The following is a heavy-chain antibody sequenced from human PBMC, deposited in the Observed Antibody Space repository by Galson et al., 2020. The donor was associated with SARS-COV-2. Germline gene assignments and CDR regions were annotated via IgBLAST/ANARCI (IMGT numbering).Heavy chain of an antibody. CDR1: GGSTSTTTYY. V-gene: IGHV4-39*01. CDR2: IYYTGNT. J-gene: IGHJ6*02. D-gene: IGHD2-8*02. Sequence: ETSETLSLTCSVSGGSTSTTTYYWGWIRQPPGKGLESIGSIYYTGNTYYNPSLRSRLTMSVDTSKNQFSLNLNSVTAADTAMYYCARHVLVRGRLGGMDVWGQGTTVTVSS. CDR3: ARHVLVRGRLGGMDV.